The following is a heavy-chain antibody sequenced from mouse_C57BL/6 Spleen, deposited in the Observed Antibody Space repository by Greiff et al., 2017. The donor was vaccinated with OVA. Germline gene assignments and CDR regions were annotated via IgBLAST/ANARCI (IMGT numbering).Heavy chain of an antibody. CDR2: ISDGGSYT. J-gene: IGHJ2*01. D-gene: IGHD1-1*01. Sequence: EVKLVESGGGLVKPGGSLKLSCAASGFTFSSYAMSWVRQTPEKRLEWVATISDGGSYTYYPDNVKGRFTISRDNAKNNLYLQMSHLKSEDTAMYYCARADYYGSSSRDYWGQGTTLTVSS. CDR3: ARADYYGSSSRDY. V-gene: IGHV5-4*03. CDR1: GFTFSSYA.